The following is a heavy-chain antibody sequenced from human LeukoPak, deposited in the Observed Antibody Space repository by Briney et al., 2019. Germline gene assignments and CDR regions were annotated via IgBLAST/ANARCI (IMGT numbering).Heavy chain of an antibody. CDR2: INTNTGNP. CDR1: GYTFTSYA. J-gene: IGHJ5*02. Sequence: ASVKVSCKASGYTFTSYAMNWVRQAPGQGLEWMGWINTNTGNPTYAQGFTGRFVFSLETSVSTAYLQINNLKAEDTAVYYCARARIIALRGITNMGFDPWGQGTLVTVSS. V-gene: IGHV7-4-1*02. CDR3: ARARIIALRGITNMGFDP. D-gene: IGHD3-10*01.